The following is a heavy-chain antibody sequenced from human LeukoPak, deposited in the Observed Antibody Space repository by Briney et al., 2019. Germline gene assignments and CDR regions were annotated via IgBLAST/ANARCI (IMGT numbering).Heavy chain of an antibody. Sequence: GGSLRLSCAASRFTFSNYAMNWVRQAPGRGLEWVSAISGSGGSTYYADSVKGRFTTSRDNSKNTLYLQMNSLRAEDTAVYYCAKDLAGSGSYSFDYWGQGTLVTVSS. CDR1: RFTFSNYA. CDR3: AKDLAGSGSYSFDY. D-gene: IGHD1-26*01. CDR2: ISGSGGST. V-gene: IGHV3-23*01. J-gene: IGHJ4*02.